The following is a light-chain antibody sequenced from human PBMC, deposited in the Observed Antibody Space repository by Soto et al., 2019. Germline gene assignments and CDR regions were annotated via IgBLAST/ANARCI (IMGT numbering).Light chain of an antibody. Sequence: VLTQPPSASGTPGQRVTISCSGSNSNIGRNTVNWYQQFPGAAPNLLIHSDNERPSGVPDRFSGSRSGTSASLAISGLQSEDEADYYCAAWDESPNVPVFGGGTKLTVL. CDR2: SDN. CDR3: AAWDESPNVPV. V-gene: IGLV1-44*01. CDR1: NSNIGRNT. J-gene: IGLJ3*02.